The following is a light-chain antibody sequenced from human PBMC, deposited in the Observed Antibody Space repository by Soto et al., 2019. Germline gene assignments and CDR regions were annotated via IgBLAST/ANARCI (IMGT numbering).Light chain of an antibody. J-gene: IGKJ3*01. CDR3: QHSDLT. Sequence: DIQLTQSPSSLSASLGDGVTITCRVSQGISSYLNWYRQKPGKVPKLLIHDAVDLETGVPARFSARGYGTDFTLSISSLQPEDFATYYCQHSDLTFGPGAKVDIK. CDR1: QGISSY. V-gene: IGKV1-33*01. CDR2: DAV.